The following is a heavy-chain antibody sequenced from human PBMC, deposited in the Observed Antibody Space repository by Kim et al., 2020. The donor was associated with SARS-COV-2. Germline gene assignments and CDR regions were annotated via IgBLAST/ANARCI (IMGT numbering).Heavy chain of an antibody. D-gene: IGHD2-2*01. V-gene: IGHV4-4*07. CDR1: GGSISSYY. Sequence: SETLSLTCTVSGGSISSYYWSWIRQPAGKGLEWIGRIYTSGSTNYNPSLKSRVTMSVDTSKNQFSLKLSSVTAADTAVYYCARAPEDIVVVPAAIFNYYYYMDVWGKGTTVTVSS. J-gene: IGHJ6*03. CDR2: IYTSGST. CDR3: ARAPEDIVVVPAAIFNYYYYMDV.